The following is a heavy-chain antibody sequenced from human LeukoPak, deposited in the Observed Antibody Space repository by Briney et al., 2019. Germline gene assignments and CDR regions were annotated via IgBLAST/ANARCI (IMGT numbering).Heavy chain of an antibody. D-gene: IGHD6-19*01. Sequence: GGSLRLSCVASGFTFSNYAMTWVRQAPGKGLEWVSAITGSGDTTYYADSVKGRFTISRDNSKNTLYLPMNSLRVDDTAVYFCAKRNPHTSGWYEYWGQGTLVTVAS. J-gene: IGHJ4*02. CDR2: ITGSGDTT. CDR3: AKRNPHTSGWYEY. V-gene: IGHV3-23*01. CDR1: GFTFSNYA.